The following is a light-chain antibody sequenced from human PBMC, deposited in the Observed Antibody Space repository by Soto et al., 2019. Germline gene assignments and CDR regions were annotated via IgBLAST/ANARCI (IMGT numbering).Light chain of an antibody. CDR2: GVS. Sequence: PGERVTLSCRASQNLNSNFLAWYQQKPGQAPRLLIYGVSNRATGIPDRFSGSGSGTDFTLTISRLEPEDFAVYYCQQYGSSPPFTFGPGTKVDIK. J-gene: IGKJ3*01. CDR1: QNLNSNF. V-gene: IGKV3-20*01. CDR3: QQYGSSPPFT.